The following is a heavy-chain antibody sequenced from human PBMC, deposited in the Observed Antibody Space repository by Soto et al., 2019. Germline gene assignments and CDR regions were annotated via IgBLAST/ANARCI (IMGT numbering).Heavy chain of an antibody. V-gene: IGHV3-11*06. CDR2: ISSTATYT. CDR1: GFSFSDYY. Sequence: QVQRLESGGGLVKPGGSLRLSCAASGFSFSDYYRNWIRQAPGKGLEWLSYISSTATYTNYADSVRGRFTISRDSAKNSLYLDINGLRAEDTAVYYSARARLVVEGRFDYWGQRTLVTVSS. CDR3: ARARLVVEGRFDY. J-gene: IGHJ4*02. D-gene: IGHD3-22*01.